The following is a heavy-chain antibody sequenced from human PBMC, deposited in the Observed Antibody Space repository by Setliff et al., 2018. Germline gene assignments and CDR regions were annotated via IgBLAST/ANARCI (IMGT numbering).Heavy chain of an antibody. Sequence: ASVKVSCKASGYTFTNYGVTWVRQAPGQGLEWMGWIGAYNGNTYNAHKFQGRVTMTSDTSTSTVYMELSSLRSEDTAVYYCARVPYYYRWDYWGQGTLVTVSS. CDR1: GYTFTNYG. J-gene: IGHJ4*02. V-gene: IGHV1-18*01. CDR3: ARVPYYYRWDY. D-gene: IGHD1-26*01. CDR2: IGAYNGNT.